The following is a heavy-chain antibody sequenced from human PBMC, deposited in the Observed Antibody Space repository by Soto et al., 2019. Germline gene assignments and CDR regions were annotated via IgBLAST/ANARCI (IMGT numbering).Heavy chain of an antibody. CDR3: ARERGGNTAMYFAY. CDR1: GGSISSSFYS. V-gene: IGHV4-30-2*01. D-gene: IGHD5-18*01. J-gene: IGHJ4*02. CDR2: IYQSGST. Sequence: SETLSLTCAVSGGSISSSFYSWCWIRQPPGEALEWIGYIYQSGSTHYNPSLESRATISVDRSKNQFSLRLSSVTAADTAVYYCARERGGNTAMYFAYWGQGIKVTVSS.